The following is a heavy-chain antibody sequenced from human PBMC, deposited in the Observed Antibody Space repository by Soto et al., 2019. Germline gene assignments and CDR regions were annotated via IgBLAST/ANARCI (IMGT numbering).Heavy chain of an antibody. D-gene: IGHD2-2*01. J-gene: IGHJ6*02. CDR1: GGTFSSYA. CDR3: AGDQGPGGVVPAAQNGMDV. Sequence: QVQLVQSGPELKKPGSSVKVSCQASGGTFSSYAISWVRQAPGQGLAWMGGISPIFGTANYAQKFRGVVTITADESTSTAYMERGSLGSEDTAVYYCAGDQGPGGVVPAAQNGMDVWGQGTTVTVSS. CDR2: ISPIFGTA. V-gene: IGHV1-69*01.